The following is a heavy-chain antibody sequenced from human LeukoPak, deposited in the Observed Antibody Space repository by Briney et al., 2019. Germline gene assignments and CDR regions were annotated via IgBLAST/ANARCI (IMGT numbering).Heavy chain of an antibody. CDR3: AGRGSFSSGNYFFDS. CDR1: GFNFSSYA. CDR2: LNYNSGTT. V-gene: IGHV3-23*01. J-gene: IGHJ4*02. D-gene: IGHD2-15*01. Sequence: GGSLRLSCAASGFNFSSYAMGWVRQAPGKGLDWVSALNYNSGTTYYADSVKGRFSISRDNSKNTLYLQMNSLRAEDTAVYYCAGRGSFSSGNYFFDSWGQGTLVTVSS.